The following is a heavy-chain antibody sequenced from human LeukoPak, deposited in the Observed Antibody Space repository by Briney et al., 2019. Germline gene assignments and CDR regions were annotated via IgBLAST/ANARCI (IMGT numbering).Heavy chain of an antibody. CDR3: ARSDDSHGSDY. V-gene: IGHV1-46*01. CDR2: INPSGGGT. Sequence: ASVKVSCKASGYTFTSYYMHWVRQAPGQGLEWMGIINPSGGGTSYAQKFQGRVTMTGDTSTSTVYVELSSLISEDTALYYCARSDDSHGSDYWGQGTLVTVSS. J-gene: IGHJ4*02. D-gene: IGHD3-10*01. CDR1: GYTFTSYY.